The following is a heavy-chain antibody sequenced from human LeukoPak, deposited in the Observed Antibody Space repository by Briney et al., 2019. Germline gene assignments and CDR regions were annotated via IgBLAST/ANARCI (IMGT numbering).Heavy chain of an antibody. J-gene: IGHJ6*02. CDR3: AREGRGYSSGWTNYYYYGMDV. Sequence: ASVKVSCKASGYTFTSYGISWVRQAPGQGLEWMGWISAYNGNTNYAQKLQGRVTMTTDTSTSTAYMVLRSLRSDDTAVYYCAREGRGYSSGWTNYYYYGMDVWGQGTTVTVSS. CDR2: ISAYNGNT. D-gene: IGHD6-19*01. V-gene: IGHV1-18*01. CDR1: GYTFTSYG.